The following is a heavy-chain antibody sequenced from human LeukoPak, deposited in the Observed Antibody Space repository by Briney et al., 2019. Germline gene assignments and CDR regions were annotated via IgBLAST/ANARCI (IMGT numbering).Heavy chain of an antibody. D-gene: IGHD6-19*01. CDR3: ARDGGRAVAGKNYYYYYYMDV. CDR1: GFTFSSYS. J-gene: IGHJ6*03. CDR2: ISSSSSYI. V-gene: IGHV3-21*01. Sequence: PGGSLRLSCAASGFTFSSYSMNWVRQAPGKGLEWVSSISSSSSYIYYADSVKGRFTISRDNAKNPLYLQMNSLRAEDTAVYYCARDGGRAVAGKNYYYYYYMDVWGKGTTVTVSS.